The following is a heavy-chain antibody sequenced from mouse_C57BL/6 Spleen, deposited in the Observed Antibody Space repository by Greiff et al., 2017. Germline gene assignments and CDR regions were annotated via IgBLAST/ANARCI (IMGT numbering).Heavy chain of an antibody. CDR1: GFSLTSYA. CDR3: ARRSPVNWDWYFDV. Sequence: VHLVESGPGLVAPSQSLSITCTVSGFSLTSYAISWVRQPPGKGLEWLGVIWTGGGTNYNSALKSRLSISKDNSKSQVFLKMNSLQTDDTARYYCARRSPVNWDWYFDVWGTGTTVTVSS. D-gene: IGHD4-1*02. V-gene: IGHV2-9-1*01. J-gene: IGHJ1*03. CDR2: IWTGGGT.